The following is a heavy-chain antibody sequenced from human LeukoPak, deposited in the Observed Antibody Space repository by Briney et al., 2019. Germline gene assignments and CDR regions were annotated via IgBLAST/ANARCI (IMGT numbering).Heavy chain of an antibody. Sequence: SETLSLTCAVYGGSFSGYYWSWIRQPPGKGLEWIGSIYYSGSTYYNPSLKSRVTISVDTSKNQFSLKLSSVTAADTAVYYCARGYYYYYYMDVWGKGTTVTVSS. CDR2: IYYSGST. V-gene: IGHV4-34*01. CDR1: GGSFSGYY. J-gene: IGHJ6*03. CDR3: ARGYYYYYYMDV.